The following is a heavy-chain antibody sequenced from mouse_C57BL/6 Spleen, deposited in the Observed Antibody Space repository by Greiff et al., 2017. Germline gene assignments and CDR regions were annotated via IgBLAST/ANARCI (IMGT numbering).Heavy chain of an antibody. V-gene: IGHV1-52*01. CDR2: IDPSDSET. J-gene: IGHJ1*03. D-gene: IGHD1-1*01. CDR3: ARSDTTVVRYFDV. CDR1: GYTFTSYW. Sequence: QVQLKQPGAELVRPGSSVKLSCKATGYTFTSYWMDWVKQRPIQGLEWIGNIDPSDSETHYNQKFKDKATLTVDKSSSTAYMQLSSLTSEHSAVYYGARSDTTVVRYFDVWGTGTMVTVSS.